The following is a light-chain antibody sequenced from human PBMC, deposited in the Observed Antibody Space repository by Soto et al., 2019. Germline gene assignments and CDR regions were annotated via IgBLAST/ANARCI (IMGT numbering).Light chain of an antibody. V-gene: IGLV2-14*01. Sequence: QSALTQPASVSGSPGQSITISCTGTSSDVGGYNYVSWYQQHPGKAPKLMIYEVSNRPSGVSNRFSGSKSGNTASPTISGLQAEDEADYYCSSYTSSSTFGVFGGGTKLTVL. J-gene: IGLJ2*01. CDR1: SSDVGGYNY. CDR2: EVS. CDR3: SSYTSSSTFGV.